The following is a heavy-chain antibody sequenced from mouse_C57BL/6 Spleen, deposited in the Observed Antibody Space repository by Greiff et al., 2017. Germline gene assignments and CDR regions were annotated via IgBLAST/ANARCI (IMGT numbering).Heavy chain of an antibody. CDR1: GYTFTSYW. CDR2: IDPNSGGT. V-gene: IGHV1-72*01. CDR3: ASWGGALLREYYFDY. Sequence: QVQLQQPGAELVKPGASVKLSCKASGYTFTSYWMHWVKQRPGRGLEWIGRIDPNSGGTKYNEKFKSKATLTVDKPSSTAYMQLSSLTSEDSAFYYCASWGGALLREYYFDYWCQGTTLTVSS. D-gene: IGHD1-2*01. J-gene: IGHJ2*01.